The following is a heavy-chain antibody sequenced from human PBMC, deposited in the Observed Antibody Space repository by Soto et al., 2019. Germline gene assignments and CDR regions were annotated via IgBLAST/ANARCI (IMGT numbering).Heavy chain of an antibody. Sequence: GGSLRLSCAASGFTFSSYGMHWVRQAPGKGLEWVAVISHDGSNKYYADSVKGRFTISRDNSKNTLYLQMNSLRAEDTAVYYCAKDGYTVTTGCYYYGMDVWGQGTTVTVSS. D-gene: IGHD4-4*01. CDR2: ISHDGSNK. V-gene: IGHV3-30*18. CDR1: GFTFSSYG. J-gene: IGHJ6*02. CDR3: AKDGYTVTTGCYYYGMDV.